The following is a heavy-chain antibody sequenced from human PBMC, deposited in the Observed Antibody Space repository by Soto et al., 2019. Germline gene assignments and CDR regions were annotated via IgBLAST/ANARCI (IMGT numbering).Heavy chain of an antibody. CDR1: WFRFDDYG. Sequence: SLKISCEVSWFRFDDYGMLWVRQAPGKGLEWIAGISRHSRSISYGGSMKGRFTISRDNAKNSLYLQLNSLRADDKAFYYCLKGARTTVAYYFDDWGQGALVTVSS. CDR3: LKGARTTVAYYFDD. D-gene: IGHD4-17*01. J-gene: IGHJ4*02. CDR2: ISRHSRSI. V-gene: IGHV3-9*01.